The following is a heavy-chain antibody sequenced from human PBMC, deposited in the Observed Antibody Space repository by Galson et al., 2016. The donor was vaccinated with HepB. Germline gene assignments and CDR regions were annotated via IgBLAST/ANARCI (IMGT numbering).Heavy chain of an antibody. D-gene: IGHD1-7*01. CDR3: AKDSQPFSLYNWSYPDY. CDR2: ISYDDSYK. Sequence: SLRLSCAASGFIFSNCGLHWVRQAPGKGLEWVAGISYDDSYKYYADSVKGRFTISRDNSKNTLYLQMNSLRAEDTAVYYCAKDSQPFSLYNWSYPDYWGQGILVTVSS. J-gene: IGHJ4*02. V-gene: IGHV3-30*18. CDR1: GFIFSNCG.